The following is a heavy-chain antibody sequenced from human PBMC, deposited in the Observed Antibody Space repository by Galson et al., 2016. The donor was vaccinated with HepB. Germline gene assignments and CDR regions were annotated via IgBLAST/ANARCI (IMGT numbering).Heavy chain of an antibody. CDR1: GFSFQNYA. J-gene: IGHJ4*02. CDR2: ISWDAGTT. D-gene: IGHD6-19*01. CDR3: VKVGSAIAVTGYFDN. V-gene: IGHV3-43D*03. Sequence: SLRLSCAASGFSFQNYAMHWVRQAPGKGLEWVSLISWDAGTTYYVDSVKGRFTIPRDSTKNSLYLQMNSLRPEDTAIYYCVKVGSAIAVTGYFDNWGQGTLVTVSS.